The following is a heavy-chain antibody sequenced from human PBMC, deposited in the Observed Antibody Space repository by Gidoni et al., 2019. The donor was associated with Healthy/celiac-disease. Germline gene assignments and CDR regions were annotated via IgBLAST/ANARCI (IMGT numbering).Heavy chain of an antibody. Sequence: QVQLQESGPGLVMPSETLSLTCTVSGGSISSYYWSWIRQPPGKGLEWIGYIYYSGSTNYNPSLKSRVTISVDTSKNQFSLKLSSVTAADTAVYYCAGLEVRGVIAPLYGMDVWGQGTTVTVSS. D-gene: IGHD3-10*01. CDR2: IYYSGST. CDR1: GGSISSYY. V-gene: IGHV4-59*01. CDR3: AGLEVRGVIAPLYGMDV. J-gene: IGHJ6*02.